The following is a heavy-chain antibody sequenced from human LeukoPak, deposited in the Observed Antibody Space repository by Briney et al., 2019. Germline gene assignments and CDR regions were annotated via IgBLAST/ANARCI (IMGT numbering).Heavy chain of an antibody. D-gene: IGHD3-3*01. J-gene: IGHJ4*02. CDR3: ASIWSGSLGY. CDR1: GLTFTRYS. Sequence: PGGSLRLSCAASGLTFTRYSMNWVRQAPGKGLEWVSSITTSSQVYYADSIKGRFSISRDNAKNSLYLQMDSLRAEDTAVYYCASIWSGSLGYWGQGTLVTVSS. V-gene: IGHV3-21*01. CDR2: ITTSSQV.